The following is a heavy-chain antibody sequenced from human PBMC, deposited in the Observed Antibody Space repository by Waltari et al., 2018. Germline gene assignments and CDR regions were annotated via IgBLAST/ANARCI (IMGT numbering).Heavy chain of an antibody. D-gene: IGHD2-15*01. CDR3: ARSSLVTMVVTGDY. V-gene: IGHV1-69*10. CDR2: INPILGIA. CDR1: GGTFSSYA. Sequence: QVQLVQSGAEVKKPGSSVKVSCKASGGTFSSYAISWVRQAPGQGLEWMGGINPILGIANYAQKFQGRVTITADKSTGTAYMELSSLRSEDTAVYYCARSSLVTMVVTGDYWGQGTLVTVSS. J-gene: IGHJ4*02.